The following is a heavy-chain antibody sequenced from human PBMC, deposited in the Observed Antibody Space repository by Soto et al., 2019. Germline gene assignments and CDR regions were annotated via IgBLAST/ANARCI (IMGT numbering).Heavy chain of an antibody. CDR2: IYYSGST. V-gene: IGHV4-59*01. J-gene: IGHJ5*02. CDR1: GGSISSYY. Sequence: PSETLSLTCTVSGGSISSYYWSWIRQPPGKGLEWIGYIYYSGSTNYNPSLKSRVTISVDTSKNQFSLKPSSVTAADTAVYYCAREINWFDPWGQGTLVTVSS. CDR3: AREINWFDP.